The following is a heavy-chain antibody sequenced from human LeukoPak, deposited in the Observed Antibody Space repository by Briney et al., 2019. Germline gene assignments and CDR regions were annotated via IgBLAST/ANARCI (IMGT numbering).Heavy chain of an antibody. J-gene: IGHJ4*02. Sequence: PGRSLRLSCAASGFTFSSYGMHRVRQAPGKGLEWVAVISYDGSNKYYADSVKGRFTISRDNSKNTLYLQMNSLRAEDTAVYYCAKRGVGYSSGWLDLDYWGQGTLVTVSS. CDR2: ISYDGSNK. CDR3: AKRGVGYSSGWLDLDY. V-gene: IGHV3-30*18. D-gene: IGHD6-19*01. CDR1: GFTFSSYG.